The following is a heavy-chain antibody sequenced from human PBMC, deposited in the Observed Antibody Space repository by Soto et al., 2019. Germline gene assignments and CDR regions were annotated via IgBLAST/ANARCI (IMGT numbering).Heavy chain of an antibody. CDR3: TRAIAATGPAEY. CDR2: IGAYNGDT. CDR1: GYTFTSNG. Sequence: QIHLVQSGPEVRKPGASVKVSCKPSGYTFTSNGFSWVRQTPGQGLEWMGWIGAYNGDTNYAPKFQGRDTMTTDTSTSTAYMELRSLRSYDTAVDFCTRAIAATGPAEYWGQGTLVTVSS. J-gene: IGHJ4*02. V-gene: IGHV1-18*01. D-gene: IGHD6-13*01.